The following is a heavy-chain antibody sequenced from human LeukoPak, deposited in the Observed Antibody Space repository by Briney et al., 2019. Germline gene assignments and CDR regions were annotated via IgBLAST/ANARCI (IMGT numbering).Heavy chain of an antibody. J-gene: IGHJ4*02. CDR3: AKGALLWFGELLSPLDY. D-gene: IGHD3-10*01. V-gene: IGHV3-30*18. CDR1: GFTFSSYG. Sequence: GRSLRLSCAASGFTFSSYGMHWVRQAPGKGLEWVAVISYDGSNKYYADSVKGRFTISRDNSKNTLYLRMNSLRAEDTAVYYCAKGALLWFGELLSPLDYWGQGTLVTVSS. CDR2: ISYDGSNK.